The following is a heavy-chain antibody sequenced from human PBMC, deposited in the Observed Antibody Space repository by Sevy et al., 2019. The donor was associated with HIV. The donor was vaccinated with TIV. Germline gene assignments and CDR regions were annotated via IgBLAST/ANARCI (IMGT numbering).Heavy chain of an antibody. CDR2: IRSKDYGGAT. Sequence: GESLKISCTGSGFTFGDYAMSWFRQAPGMGLEWVGFIRSKDYGGATECAASVKGRITISRDDSKSIADQQMNSLTTEDTAVYYCTGGYYYDSSGYSDYWGQGTLVTVSS. V-gene: IGHV3-49*03. CDR1: GFTFGDYA. D-gene: IGHD3-22*01. J-gene: IGHJ4*02. CDR3: TGGYYYDSSGYSDY.